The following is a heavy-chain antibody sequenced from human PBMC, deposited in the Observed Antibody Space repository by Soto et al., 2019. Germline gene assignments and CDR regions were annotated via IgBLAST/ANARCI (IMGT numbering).Heavy chain of an antibody. D-gene: IGHD4-17*01. CDR2: IDTDGGGT. J-gene: IGHJ4*02. CDR3: ATVFDV. V-gene: IGHV3-74*01. Sequence: EVQLVESGGGLVQPGGSLRVSCAASGFTFRSHRIHWVRQAPGKGLEWVSRIDTDGGGTSYADSVKGRFTISTDNAENTVYLQMNGLRVEDQAVYYCATVFDVWGQGTLVTVSS. CDR1: GFTFRSHR.